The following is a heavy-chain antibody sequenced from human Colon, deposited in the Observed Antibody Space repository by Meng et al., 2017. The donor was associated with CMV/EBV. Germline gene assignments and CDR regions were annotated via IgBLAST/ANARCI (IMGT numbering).Heavy chain of an antibody. J-gene: IGHJ5*02. D-gene: IGHD3-16*01. Sequence: GGSLRLSCAASGFTFSSYAMHWVRQAPGKGLEWVAVISYDGSNKYYADSVRGRFTIFRDNAKNTVWLQMNSLRAGDTAIYYCVKDDNRYTGEGGSWGQGTLVTVSS. CDR1: GFTFSSYA. V-gene: IGHV3-30-3*01. CDR3: VKDDNRYTGEGGS. CDR2: ISYDGSNK.